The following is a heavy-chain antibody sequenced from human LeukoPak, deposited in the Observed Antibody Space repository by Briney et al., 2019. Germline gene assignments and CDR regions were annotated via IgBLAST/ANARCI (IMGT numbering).Heavy chain of an antibody. Sequence: SETLSLTCTVSGGSISSGGYYWGWIRQPPGKGLEWIGYIYYSGSTNYYPSLKSRVTISIDTSKNQFFLKLSSVTAADTAVYYCARGQGSNFDYWGQGTLVTVSS. CDR2: IYYSGST. V-gene: IGHV4-61*08. D-gene: IGHD2-8*01. J-gene: IGHJ4*02. CDR3: ARGQGSNFDY. CDR1: GGSISSGGYY.